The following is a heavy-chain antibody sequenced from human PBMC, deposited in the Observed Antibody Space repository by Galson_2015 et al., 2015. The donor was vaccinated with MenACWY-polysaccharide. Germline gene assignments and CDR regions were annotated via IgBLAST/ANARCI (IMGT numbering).Heavy chain of an antibody. CDR3: ARGTAGTGGMDV. D-gene: IGHD1-1*01. V-gene: IGHV1-3*01. CDR2: IDVGNGYT. Sequence: SVKVSCKASGYTFTNYGLHWVRQVPGQRLECMGWIDVGNGYTKFSQNFQGRVTITRDTSASTAYMELSSLRPEDTAVYYCARGTAGTGGMDVWGQGTTVTVSS. J-gene: IGHJ6*02. CDR1: GYTFTNYG.